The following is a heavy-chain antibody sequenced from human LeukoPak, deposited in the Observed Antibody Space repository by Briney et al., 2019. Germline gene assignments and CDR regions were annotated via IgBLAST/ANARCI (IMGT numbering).Heavy chain of an antibody. CDR1: GFTFSNSA. CDR2: ISTNGDRT. CDR3: ARGVAISSSGWYDTFDY. D-gene: IGHD6-19*01. J-gene: IGHJ4*02. Sequence: GGSLRLSCAASGFTFSNSAMYWVRQAPGKGLEFVPVISTNGDRTYYADSVKGRFTISRDNSKNTLYLQMGSLRADDMGVYYCARGVAISSSGWYDTFDYWGQGALVTISS. V-gene: IGHV3-64*02.